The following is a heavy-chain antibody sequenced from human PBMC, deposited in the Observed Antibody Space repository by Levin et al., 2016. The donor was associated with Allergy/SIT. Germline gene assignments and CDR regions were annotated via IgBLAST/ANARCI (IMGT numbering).Heavy chain of an antibody. CDR2: IYYSGST. D-gene: IGHD6-6*01. J-gene: IGHJ4*02. CDR3: AREILEYSSSSRFDY. Sequence: WIRQPPGKGLEWIGYIYYSGSTYYNPSLKSRVTISVDTSKNQFSLKLSSVTAADTAVYYCAREILEYSSSSRFDYWGQGTLVTVSS. V-gene: IGHV4-31*02.